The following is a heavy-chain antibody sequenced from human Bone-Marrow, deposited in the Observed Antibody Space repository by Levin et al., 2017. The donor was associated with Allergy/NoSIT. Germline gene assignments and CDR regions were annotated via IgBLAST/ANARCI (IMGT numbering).Heavy chain of an antibody. J-gene: IGHJ4*02. D-gene: IGHD4-23*01. V-gene: IGHV3-48*03. CDR1: GFTFSSYE. Sequence: SCAASGFTFSSYEMNWVRQAPGKGLEWVSYISSSGTTVHYADSVKGRFTISRDNAKNSLYLQMNSLRVEDTAVYYCARVVGVGGTLFDYWGQGTLVTVSS. CDR2: ISSSGTTV. CDR3: ARVVGVGGTLFDY.